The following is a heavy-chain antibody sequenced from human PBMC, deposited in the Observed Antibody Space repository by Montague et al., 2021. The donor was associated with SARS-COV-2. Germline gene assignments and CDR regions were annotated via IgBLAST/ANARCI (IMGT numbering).Heavy chain of an antibody. D-gene: IGHD3-22*01. Sequence: SETLYLTCAVYGGSFIGYYWSWIRQPPGKGLEWIGDINHSGSTNYNPSLKSRVSISVDTSKNQFSLKLRSVTAAGTAVYYCARAIVYVTMIIVVMTGVEHYFDFWGQGTLVTVSS. CDR2: INHSGST. CDR1: GGSFIGYY. CDR3: ARAIVYVTMIIVVMTGVEHYFDF. J-gene: IGHJ4*02. V-gene: IGHV4-34*01.